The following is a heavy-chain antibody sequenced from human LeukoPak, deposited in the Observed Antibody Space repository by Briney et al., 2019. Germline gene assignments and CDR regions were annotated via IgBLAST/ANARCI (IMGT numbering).Heavy chain of an antibody. Sequence: GGSLRLSCAASGFTFSNAWMSWVRQAPGKGLEWVGRIKSKTDGGTTDYAAPVKGRFTISRDDSKNTLYLQMNSLKTEDTAVYYCTTDIVLMVCAIRCGYWGQGTLVTVSS. CDR3: TTDIVLMVCAIRCGY. V-gene: IGHV3-15*01. D-gene: IGHD2-8*01. CDR1: GFTFSNAW. CDR2: IKSKTDGGTT. J-gene: IGHJ4*02.